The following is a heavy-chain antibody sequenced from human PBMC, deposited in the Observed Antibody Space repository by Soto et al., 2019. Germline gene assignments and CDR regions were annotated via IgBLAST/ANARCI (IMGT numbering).Heavy chain of an antibody. D-gene: IGHD3-9*01. Sequence: PGESLKISCKGSGYSFTSYWIGWVRQMPGKGLEWVGIIYPGDSDTRYSPSFQGQVTISADKSISTAYLQWSSLKASDTAMYYCAKAPYYDILTGRSPAPFDYWGQGTLVTVSS. CDR1: GYSFTSYW. J-gene: IGHJ4*02. V-gene: IGHV5-51*01. CDR3: AKAPYYDILTGRSPAPFDY. CDR2: IYPGDSDT.